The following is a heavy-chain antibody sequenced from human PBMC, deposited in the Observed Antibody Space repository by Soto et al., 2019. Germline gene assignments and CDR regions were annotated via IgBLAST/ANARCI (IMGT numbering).Heavy chain of an antibody. V-gene: IGHV4-39*01. CDR3: ARRLRYCSGASCYRYYFDY. Sequence: PSETLSLTCTVSGGSLSSSSYYWGWIRQPPGKGLEWIGNIYYSGSTYYNPSLKSRVTISVDTSKNQFSLKLSSVTAADTAVYYCARRLRYCSGASCYRYYFDYWGQGTLVTVSS. D-gene: IGHD2-15*01. CDR2: IYYSGST. CDR1: GGSLSSSSYY. J-gene: IGHJ4*02.